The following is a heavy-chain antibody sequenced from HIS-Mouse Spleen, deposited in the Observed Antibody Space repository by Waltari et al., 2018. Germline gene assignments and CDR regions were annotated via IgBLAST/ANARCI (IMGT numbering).Heavy chain of an antibody. D-gene: IGHD6-13*01. CDR1: GGSISSSSYY. Sequence: QLQLQESGPGLVKPSETLSLTCTVSGGSISSSSYYWGWIRQPPGKGLEWIWSIYYSGSTYYNPPLSAGVTIPAETAKNQFCLKLSSVTAADTAVYYCAREIPYSSSWYDWYFDLWGRGTLVTVSS. CDR2: IYYSGST. J-gene: IGHJ2*01. V-gene: IGHV4-39*07. CDR3: AREIPYSSSWYDWYFDL.